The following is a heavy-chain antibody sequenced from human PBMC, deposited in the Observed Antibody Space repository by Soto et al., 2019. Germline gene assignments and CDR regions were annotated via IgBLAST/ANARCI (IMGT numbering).Heavy chain of an antibody. CDR3: AGNWNDGDDYFYN. V-gene: IGHV1-2*02. CDR2: INPKSGGT. CDR1: GYTFTDYF. D-gene: IGHD1-1*01. J-gene: IGHJ4*02. Sequence: VQLVQSGAEVKKPGASVKVSCKASGYTFTDYFIQWVRQAPGQGFEWMGWINPKSGGTSYAQKFQGRVTMTRDTSINTVYMELRRLRSDDTAVYYCAGNWNDGDDYFYNWGQGTLVTVSS.